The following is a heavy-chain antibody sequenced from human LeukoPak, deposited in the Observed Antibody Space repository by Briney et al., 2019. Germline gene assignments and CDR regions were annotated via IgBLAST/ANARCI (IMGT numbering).Heavy chain of an antibody. V-gene: IGHV3-72*01. Sequence: GGSLRLSCAVSGFTLSDHNMDWVRQAPGRGLEWVGRTTNKAHSYTTEYAASVKGRFTISRDDSQNSLYLQMNSMKTEDTAVYYCARAPSGLDYWGQGILVTVSS. D-gene: IGHD2-15*01. CDR1: GFTLSDHN. CDR2: TTNKAHSYTT. CDR3: ARAPSGLDY. J-gene: IGHJ4*02.